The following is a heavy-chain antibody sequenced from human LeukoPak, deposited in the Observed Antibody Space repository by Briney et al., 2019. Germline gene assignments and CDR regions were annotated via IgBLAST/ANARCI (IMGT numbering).Heavy chain of an antibody. Sequence: GGSLSLPCEALGLTFGSNSLNWVRQAPGEGLEWVSSISSGSGYIFYADSVKGRFTISRDNAKRSLYLQMNSLRAEDTAFYYCTRGDSGDYEHWGQGTLVTVSS. CDR2: ISSGSGYI. D-gene: IGHD4-17*01. CDR3: TRGDSGDYEH. CDR1: GLTFGSNS. J-gene: IGHJ4*02. V-gene: IGHV3-21*01.